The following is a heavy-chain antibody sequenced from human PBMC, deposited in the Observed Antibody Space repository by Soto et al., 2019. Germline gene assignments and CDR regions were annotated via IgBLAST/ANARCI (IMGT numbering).Heavy chain of an antibody. D-gene: IGHD3-3*01. V-gene: IGHV4-34*01. CDR1: GGSFSGYY. Sequence: QVQLQQWGAGLLKPSETLSLTCAVYGGSFSGYYWSWIRQPPGKGLEWIGEINHSGSTNYNPSLKSRVTISVDTSKNQFSLKLSSVTAADTAVYYCARGQPYSDFWSGHVLRWFDPWGQGTLVTVSS. J-gene: IGHJ5*02. CDR2: INHSGST. CDR3: ARGQPYSDFWSGHVLRWFDP.